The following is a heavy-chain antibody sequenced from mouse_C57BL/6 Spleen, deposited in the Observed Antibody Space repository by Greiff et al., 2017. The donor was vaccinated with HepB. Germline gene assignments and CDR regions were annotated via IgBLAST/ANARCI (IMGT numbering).Heavy chain of an antibody. J-gene: IGHJ4*01. CDR1: GFTFSDYG. Sequence: EVKLVESGGGLVKPGGSLKLSCAASGFTFSDYGMHWVRQAPEKGLEWVAYISSGSSTIYYADTVKGRFTISRDNAKNTLFLQMTSLRSEDTAMYYCARALGNSYAMDYWGQGTSVTVSS. D-gene: IGHD2-1*01. CDR3: ARALGNSYAMDY. V-gene: IGHV5-17*01. CDR2: ISSGSSTI.